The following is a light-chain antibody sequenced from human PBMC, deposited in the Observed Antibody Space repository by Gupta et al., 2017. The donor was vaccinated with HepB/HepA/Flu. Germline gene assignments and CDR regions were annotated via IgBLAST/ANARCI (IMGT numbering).Light chain of an antibody. CDR2: AAS. V-gene: IGKV1-12*01. Sequence: DTQMTHPPSSVSASVGDRVTITCRASQGVNNYLAWYQQKPGRAPRLLIYAASSLQSGVPSRFSGSGSGTDYTLTISSLQPEDFATYYCRQSSSYPITFGRGTKVEIK. CDR3: RQSSSYPIT. J-gene: IGKJ1*01. CDR1: QGVNNY.